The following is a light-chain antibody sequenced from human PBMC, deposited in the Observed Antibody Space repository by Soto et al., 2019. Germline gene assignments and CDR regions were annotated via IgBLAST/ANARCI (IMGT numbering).Light chain of an antibody. Sequence: QAVVTQPPSVSGTPGQRVTISCTGSSSNIGAGYDVHWYQQLPGTAPKLLIYGNTNRLSGVPDRFSASKSDTSASLAITGLQAEDEADYFCQSYDSSLSVVFGGGTKLTVL. CDR2: GNT. V-gene: IGLV1-40*01. CDR1: SSNIGAGYD. J-gene: IGLJ2*01. CDR3: QSYDSSLSVV.